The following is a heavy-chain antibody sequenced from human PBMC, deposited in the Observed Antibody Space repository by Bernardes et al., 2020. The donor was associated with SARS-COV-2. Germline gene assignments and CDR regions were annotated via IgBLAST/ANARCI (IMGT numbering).Heavy chain of an antibody. D-gene: IGHD4-17*01. V-gene: IGHV3-23*01. J-gene: IGHJ4*02. CDR2: ISGSGGST. CDR3: AKDPKPHDYGDHFDY. Sequence: GGSLRLSCAASGFTFSSYAMSWVRQAPGKGLEWVSAISGSGGSTYYADSVKGRFTISRDNSKNTLYLQMNSLRAEDTAVYYCAKDPKPHDYGDHFDYWGQGTLVTVSS. CDR1: GFTFSSYA.